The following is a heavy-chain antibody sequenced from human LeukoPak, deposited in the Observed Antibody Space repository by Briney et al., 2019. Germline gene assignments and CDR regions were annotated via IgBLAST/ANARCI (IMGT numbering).Heavy chain of an antibody. J-gene: IGHJ5*02. CDR1: GFTVSSNY. Sequence: SGGSLRLSCAASGFTVSSNYMSWVPQAPGKGLEGVSVIYSGGSPYYADSVKGRFTISRDNSKNTLYLQMNSLRAEDTAVYYCAREYSSSYGANWFDPWGQGTLVTVSS. V-gene: IGHV3-66*02. D-gene: IGHD6-6*01. CDR2: IYSGGSP. CDR3: AREYSSSYGANWFDP.